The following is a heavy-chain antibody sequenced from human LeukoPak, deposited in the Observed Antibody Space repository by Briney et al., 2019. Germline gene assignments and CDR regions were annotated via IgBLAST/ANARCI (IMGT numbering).Heavy chain of an antibody. Sequence: GRSLRLSCAASGFSLSNHHMNWVRQAPGKGLEWVSSINPTSRSIYYGDSVKGRFTISRDNSKNTLYLQMNSLRAEDTAVYYCAKEPSYDFWSGYWAVWGKGTTVTVSS. V-gene: IGHV3-21*04. D-gene: IGHD3-3*01. CDR3: AKEPSYDFWSGYWAV. CDR1: GFSLSNHH. J-gene: IGHJ6*04. CDR2: INPTSRSI.